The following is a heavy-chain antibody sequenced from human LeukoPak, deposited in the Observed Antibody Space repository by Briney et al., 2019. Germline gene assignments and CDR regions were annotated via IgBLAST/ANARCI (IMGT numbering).Heavy chain of an antibody. V-gene: IGHV3-30*18. J-gene: IGHJ4*02. CDR3: AKDDIGGYYDSSGYYYY. CDR1: GFTFSSYG. Sequence: PGGSLRLSCAASGFTFSSYGMHWVRQAPGKGLERVAVISYDGSNKYYADSVKGRFTISRDNSKNTLYLQMNSLRAEDTAVYYCAKDDIGGYYDSSGYYYYWGQGTLVTVSS. D-gene: IGHD3-22*01. CDR2: ISYDGSNK.